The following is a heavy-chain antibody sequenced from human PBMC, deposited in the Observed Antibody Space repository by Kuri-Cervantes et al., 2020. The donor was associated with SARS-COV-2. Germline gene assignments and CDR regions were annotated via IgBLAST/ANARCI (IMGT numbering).Heavy chain of an antibody. D-gene: IGHD2-15*01. J-gene: IGHJ4*02. CDR2: IYYSGST. CDR3: ARHLRGIVVVVAAFDY. Sequence: SQTLSLTCAFYGESFSGYYWGWIRQPPGKGLEWIGSIYYSGSTYYNPSLKSRVTISVDTSKNQFSLKLSSVTAADTAVYYCARHLRGIVVVVAAFDYWGQGTLVTVSS. CDR1: GESFSGYY. V-gene: IGHV4-39*01.